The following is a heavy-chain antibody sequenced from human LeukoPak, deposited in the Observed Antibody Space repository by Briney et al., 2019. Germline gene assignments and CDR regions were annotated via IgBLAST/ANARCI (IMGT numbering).Heavy chain of an antibody. CDR3: ARTSTIFGVVISYYFDY. Sequence: PSETLSLTCTVSGGFISGYYWSWIRQPAGKGLEWIGRIYSSGNTNYHPSLKSRVTISIDTSKNQVSLKLTSVTAADTAVYYCARTSTIFGVVISYYFDYWGQGTLVTVSS. CDR2: IYSSGNT. J-gene: IGHJ4*02. CDR1: GGFISGYY. D-gene: IGHD3-3*01. V-gene: IGHV4-4*07.